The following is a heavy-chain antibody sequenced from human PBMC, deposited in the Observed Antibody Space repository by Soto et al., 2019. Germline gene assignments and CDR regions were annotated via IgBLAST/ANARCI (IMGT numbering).Heavy chain of an antibody. CDR2: IRSKANSYAT. V-gene: IGHV3-73*01. D-gene: IGHD2-15*01. J-gene: IGHJ6*03. Sequence: EVQLVESGGGLVQPGGSLKLSCAASGFTFSGSAMHWVHQASGKGLEWVGRIRSKANSYATAYAASVKGRFTISRDDSKNTAYLQMNSLKTEDTAVYYCTTPIGGPEGFYYYMDVWGKGTTVTVSS. CDR3: TTPIGGPEGFYYYMDV. CDR1: GFTFSGSA.